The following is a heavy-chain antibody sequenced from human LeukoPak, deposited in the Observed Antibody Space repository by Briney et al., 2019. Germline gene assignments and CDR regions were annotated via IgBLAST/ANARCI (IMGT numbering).Heavy chain of an antibody. J-gene: IGHJ4*02. CDR1: GFTFSGFW. Sequence: GGSLRLSCAVSGFTFSGFWMSWSRQAPGKGLEWVASINSDGSEGYYADVVKGRFTISRDNAKNSLYLQINSLRAEDTAVYYCGRDYSSSYDYWGQGTLVTVSS. CDR2: INSDGSEG. V-gene: IGHV3-7*03. CDR3: GRDYSSSYDY. D-gene: IGHD6-6*01.